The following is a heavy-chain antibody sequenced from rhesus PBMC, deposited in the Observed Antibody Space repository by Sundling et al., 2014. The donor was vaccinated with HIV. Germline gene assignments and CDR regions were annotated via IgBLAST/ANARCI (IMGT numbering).Heavy chain of an antibody. Sequence: QVQVQESGPGLVKPSETLSLTCTVSGASISSFWWSWIRQPPGKGLEWIGYIFGSSTSTDYNPSLKSRVTISKDTSKNQFSLKLSSVTAADTAVYYCASQVAVVVWGQGLRVTVSS. D-gene: IGHD2-27*01. CDR1: GASISSFW. CDR2: IFGSSTST. J-gene: IGHJ3*01. CDR3: ASQVAVVV. V-gene: IGHV4S10*01.